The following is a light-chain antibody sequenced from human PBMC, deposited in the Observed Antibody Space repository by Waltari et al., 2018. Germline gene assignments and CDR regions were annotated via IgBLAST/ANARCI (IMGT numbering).Light chain of an antibody. V-gene: IGLV10-54*04. CDR3: SAWDSSLSAQV. J-gene: IGLJ2*01. CDR1: SNNVGNQG. CDR2: RNN. Sequence: QAGLTQPPSVSKGLRQTATLTCTGHSNNVGNQGAAWLQQHQGHPPKLLSYRNNNRPSALSERFPASRSRNPASLTITGLQPEDEADYYCSAWDSSLSAQVFGGGTKLTVL.